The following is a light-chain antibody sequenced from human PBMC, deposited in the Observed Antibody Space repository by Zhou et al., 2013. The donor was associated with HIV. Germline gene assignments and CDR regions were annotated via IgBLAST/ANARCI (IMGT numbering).Light chain of an antibody. Sequence: DIQMTQSPSSVSASVGDRVTITCRASQDIGSGLVWYQQKPGKAPKLLIYAASTLQSGVPLRFSGSGSGTDFTLTITGLQPEDFAAYYCQQAHSFPLTFGRRDRTVDIK. CDR1: QDIGSG. J-gene: IGKJ4*01. CDR3: QQAHSFPLT. CDR2: AAS. V-gene: IGKV1D-12*01.